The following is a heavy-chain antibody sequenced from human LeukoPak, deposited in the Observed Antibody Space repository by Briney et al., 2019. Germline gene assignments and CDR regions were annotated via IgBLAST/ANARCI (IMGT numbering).Heavy chain of an antibody. J-gene: IGHJ6*03. Sequence: AGGSLRLSCAASGFTFSSYAMSWVRQALGKGLEWVSAISGSGGSIYYADSVKGRFTISRDNAKNSLYLQMNSLRAEDTAVYYCASSRPFGVWGYYMDVWGKGTTVTVSS. CDR1: GFTFSSYA. V-gene: IGHV3-23*01. CDR2: ISGSGGSI. CDR3: ASSRPFGVWGYYMDV. D-gene: IGHD3-10*01.